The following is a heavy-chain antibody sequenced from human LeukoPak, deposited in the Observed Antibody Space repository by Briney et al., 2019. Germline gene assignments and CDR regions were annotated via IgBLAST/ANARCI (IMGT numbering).Heavy chain of an antibody. CDR1: GFIFSNYW. CDR2: IKTDGSTI. J-gene: IGHJ2*01. CDR3: ARVGQGEWFFDL. D-gene: IGHD1-26*01. V-gene: IGHV3-74*01. Sequence: GGSLRLSCAASGFIFSNYWMHWVRQAPGNGLVWVSRIKTDGSTITYADSVKGRFTISRDNAMNTLYLQMNSLGAEDTAVYYCARVGQGEWFFDLWGRGTLVTVSS.